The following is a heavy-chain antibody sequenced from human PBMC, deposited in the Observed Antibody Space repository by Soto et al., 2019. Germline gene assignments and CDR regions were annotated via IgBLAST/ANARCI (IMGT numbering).Heavy chain of an antibody. CDR1: GISLSAYW. Sequence: HPGGSLRLSCAASGISLSAYWKHWVRQVPGKGLEWIARINEDGRSTSYMDSVKGRFTISRDNSKNTLYLQMNSLRAEDTAVYYCARALAGIAAAGSLYWGQGTLVTVSS. CDR2: INEDGRST. J-gene: IGHJ4*02. V-gene: IGHV3-74*01. D-gene: IGHD6-13*01. CDR3: ARALAGIAAAGSLY.